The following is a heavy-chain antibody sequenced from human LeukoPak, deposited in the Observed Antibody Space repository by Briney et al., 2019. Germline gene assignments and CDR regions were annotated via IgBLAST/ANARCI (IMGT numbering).Heavy chain of an antibody. J-gene: IGHJ3*02. CDR3: VREMSGSYYFDI. Sequence: SETLSLTCTVSGGSISSHYWSWIRQPPGKGLEWIGYIYYSGSTNYNPSLKSRVTISVDTSRNQFSLKLNSVTAADTAVYYCVREMSGSYYFDIWGQGTMVTVSS. CDR1: GGSISSHY. V-gene: IGHV4-59*11. D-gene: IGHD1-26*01. CDR2: IYYSGST.